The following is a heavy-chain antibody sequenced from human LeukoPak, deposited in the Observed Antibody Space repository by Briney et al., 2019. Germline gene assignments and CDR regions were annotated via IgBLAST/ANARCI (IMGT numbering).Heavy chain of an antibody. CDR2: INRDGTST. Sequence: PGGSLRLSCATSGFTFSYYYMLWVRHAPGKGLVWVSRINRDGTSTAYSESGRGRFTISKDNTKNTLYLQISSLRAEDTAMYYCARGATYNFGPLDLWGQGALVTVSS. CDR3: ARGATYNFGPLDL. CDR1: GFTFSYYY. D-gene: IGHD1-1*01. V-gene: IGHV3-74*01. J-gene: IGHJ5*02.